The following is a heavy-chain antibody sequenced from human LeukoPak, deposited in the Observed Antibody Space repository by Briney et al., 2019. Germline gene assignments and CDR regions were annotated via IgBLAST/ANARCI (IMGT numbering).Heavy chain of an antibody. CDR2: ISGSGVNT. D-gene: IGHD5-24*01. Sequence: AGGSLRLSCAASGFTFSSYVMRWVPQAPGKGLEWVSTISGSGVNTYYADSVKGRFTISRDNSKNTLYLQMNSLRAEDTAVYYCAKLEGQANYYYYYMDVWGKGTTVTVSS. J-gene: IGHJ6*03. CDR1: GFTFSSYV. CDR3: AKLEGQANYYYYYMDV. V-gene: IGHV3-23*01.